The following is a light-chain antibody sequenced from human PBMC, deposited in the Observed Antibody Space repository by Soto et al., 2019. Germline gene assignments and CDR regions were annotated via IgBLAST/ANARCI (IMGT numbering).Light chain of an antibody. J-gene: IGKJ1*01. CDR1: QSISPW. V-gene: IGKV1-5*03. Sequence: DIQMTQSPSTLSASVGYRVTITCRASQSISPWLAWYQQKPGRAPKLLIYKASSLESGVPSRFSGSESGSEFTLTISNLQPDDFATYYCQQYKTYSWTFGQGTKVEIK. CDR2: KAS. CDR3: QQYKTYSWT.